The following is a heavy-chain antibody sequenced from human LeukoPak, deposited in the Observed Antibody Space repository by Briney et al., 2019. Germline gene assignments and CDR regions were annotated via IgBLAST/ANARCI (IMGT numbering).Heavy chain of an antibody. V-gene: IGHV3-23*01. CDR1: GFTFSSYA. CDR2: ISGSGGST. D-gene: IGHD3-3*01. CDR3: AKSIRFLEWPRHAFDY. J-gene: IGHJ4*02. Sequence: GGSLRLSCAASGFTFSSYAMSWVRQAPGKGLEWVSAISGSGGSTYYADSVKGRFTISRDNSKNTLYLQMNSLRAEDTAVYYCAKSIRFLEWPRHAFDYWGQGTLVTVSS.